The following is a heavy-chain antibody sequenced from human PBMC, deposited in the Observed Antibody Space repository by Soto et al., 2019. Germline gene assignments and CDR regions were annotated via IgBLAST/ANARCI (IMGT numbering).Heavy chain of an antibody. D-gene: IGHD3-22*01. CDR2: IFHSGST. CDR3: VRDRDYFDNSGYYHYFDY. Sequence: QVQLQESGPGLVKPSETLSLTCTVSGGSVISASDYWSWIRQTPGKGLEWIAYIFHSGSTHYNPSLESRATISIDTSKNQFSLKLSSVTAADTAVYYCVRDRDYFDNSGYYHYFDYWGQGTLVTVSS. CDR1: GGSVISASDY. J-gene: IGHJ4*02. V-gene: IGHV4-61*01.